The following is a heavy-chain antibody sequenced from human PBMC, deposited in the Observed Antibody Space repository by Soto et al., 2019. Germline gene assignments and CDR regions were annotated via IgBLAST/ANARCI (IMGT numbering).Heavy chain of an antibody. V-gene: IGHV3-53*05. CDR1: GFTVSSNY. Sequence: GGSLRLSCAASGFTVSSNYMSWVRQAPGKGLEWVSVIYSGGSTYYADSVKGRFTISRDNSKNTLYLQMNSLRAEDTAVYYCAKGHTGYSSGRDWYFDLWGRGTLVTVSS. CDR2: IYSGGST. CDR3: AKGHTGYSSGRDWYFDL. D-gene: IGHD6-19*01. J-gene: IGHJ2*01.